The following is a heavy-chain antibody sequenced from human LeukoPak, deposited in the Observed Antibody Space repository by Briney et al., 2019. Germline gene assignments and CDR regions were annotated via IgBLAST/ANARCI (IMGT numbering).Heavy chain of an antibody. J-gene: IGHJ6*03. CDR2: ADHTGST. Sequence: SETLSLTCSVSDDSITMYYWTWIRQPPGKGLEWIGYADHTGSTNFNPSLNGRVSISRDTTKNLFSLRLRSETAADTAVYFCARGRVSSSTWYSTYYYYFYMDVWGKGTTVTISS. V-gene: IGHV4-59*01. CDR1: DDSITMYY. CDR3: ARGRVSSSTWYSTYYYYFYMDV. D-gene: IGHD1-1*01.